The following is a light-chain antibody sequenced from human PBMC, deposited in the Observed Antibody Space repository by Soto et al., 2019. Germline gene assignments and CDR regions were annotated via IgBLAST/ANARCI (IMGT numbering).Light chain of an antibody. CDR2: AAS. Sequence: IQLTQSPASLSASLGDRVPITSRASQGISNFLAWYKQKPGKAPKLLIYAASTLQSGVPSRFSGSGSGTDFTLTISSLQPEDFATYYCQQLESYPSTFGGGTKVDI. CDR3: QQLESYPST. CDR1: QGISNF. J-gene: IGKJ4*01. V-gene: IGKV1-9*01.